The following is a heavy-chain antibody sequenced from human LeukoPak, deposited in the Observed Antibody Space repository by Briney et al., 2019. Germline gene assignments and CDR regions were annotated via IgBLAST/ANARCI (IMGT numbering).Heavy chain of an antibody. V-gene: IGHV4-4*07. CDR1: GGSISNYF. CDR3: ARDGSTIFGVVTSTFDY. J-gene: IGHJ4*02. D-gene: IGHD3-3*01. CDR2: IYYSGST. Sequence: SETLSLTCTVSGGSISNYFWSWVRQPAGKGLEWIGSIYYSGSTYYNPSLKSRVTISVDTSKNQFSLKLSSVTAADTAVYYCARDGSTIFGVVTSTFDYWGQGTLVTVSS.